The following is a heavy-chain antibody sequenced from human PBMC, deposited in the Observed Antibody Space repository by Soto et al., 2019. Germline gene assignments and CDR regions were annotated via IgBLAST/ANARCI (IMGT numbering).Heavy chain of an antibody. Sequence: GGSLRLSCAASGFTFSTYAMTWFRQAPGKGLEWVSAISADGGATFHADSVKGRFTISRDNSRNTLYLQMNSLRVEDTAVYFCTKLEMSASVYRGQGTQVTVSS. D-gene: IGHD3-3*01. CDR3: TKLEMSASVY. CDR1: GFTFSTYA. V-gene: IGHV3-23*01. J-gene: IGHJ4*02. CDR2: ISADGGAT.